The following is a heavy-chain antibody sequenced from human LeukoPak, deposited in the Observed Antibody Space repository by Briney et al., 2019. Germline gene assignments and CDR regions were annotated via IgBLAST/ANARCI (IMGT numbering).Heavy chain of an antibody. V-gene: IGHV4-59*01. J-gene: IGHJ4*02. CDR1: GGSISHYY. D-gene: IGHD2-15*01. CDR2: IYYSGTT. CDR3: ARDRGSAGGFDY. Sequence: SETLSLTCSVSGGSISHYYWSWIRQPPGKGLEWIGYIYYSGTTNYNPSLKSRVTISVDTSKNQFSLKLSSVTAADTAVYYCARDRGSAGGFDYWGQGTLVTVSS.